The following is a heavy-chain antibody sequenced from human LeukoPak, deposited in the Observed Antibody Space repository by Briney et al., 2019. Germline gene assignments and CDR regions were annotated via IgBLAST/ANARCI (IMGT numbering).Heavy chain of an antibody. V-gene: IGHV1-18*01. Sequence: ASVKVSCKAAGGTFSSYGISWVRQAPGQGLEWMGWISAYNGNTNYAQKPQGRVTMTTDTSTSTAYIELRSLRSDDTAVYYCAGSLGYCTSNVCYLKYWGQGTLVTVSS. CDR2: ISAYNGNT. J-gene: IGHJ4*02. CDR3: AGSLGYCTSNVCYLKY. CDR1: GGTFSSYG. D-gene: IGHD2-8*01.